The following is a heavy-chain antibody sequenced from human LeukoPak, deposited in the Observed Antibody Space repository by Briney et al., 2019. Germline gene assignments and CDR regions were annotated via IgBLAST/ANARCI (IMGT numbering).Heavy chain of an antibody. CDR1: GGSISSSSNY. CDR3: ARDLYSSSAFDI. Sequence: PSETLSLTCTVSGGSISSSSNYWGWIRQPPGKGLEWIGSIYYSGSTYYNPSLKSRVTISVDMSKNQFSLKLSSVTAADTAVYYCARDLYSSSAFDIRGQGTMVTVSS. V-gene: IGHV4-39*07. D-gene: IGHD6-19*01. J-gene: IGHJ3*02. CDR2: IYYSGST.